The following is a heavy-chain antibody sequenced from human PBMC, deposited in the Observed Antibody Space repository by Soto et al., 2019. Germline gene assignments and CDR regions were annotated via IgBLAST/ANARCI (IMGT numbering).Heavy chain of an antibody. D-gene: IGHD6-19*01. Sequence: EVQLLESGGGLVQPGGSLRLSCAASGFTFSTYAMNWVRQAPGQGLEWVSGISGSGDSTYYADSVKGRFTVSRDNSKNTLYLKMNSLRAEDTAVFYCAKERSSGWSFDYWGQGTLVTVSS. CDR2: ISGSGDST. CDR1: GFTFSTYA. J-gene: IGHJ4*02. CDR3: AKERSSGWSFDY. V-gene: IGHV3-23*01.